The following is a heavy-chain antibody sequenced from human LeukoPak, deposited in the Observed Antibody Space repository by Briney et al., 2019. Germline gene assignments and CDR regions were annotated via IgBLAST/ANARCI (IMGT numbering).Heavy chain of an antibody. Sequence: SETLSLTCTVSGDSISYHNDFWGSIRQPPGKVLECISSIYTSGRTLFNSSLKSRVALSLDTSKNQVSLKLNSVTAADSAVYYCARRPEYNRSSRWAFDIWGQGTMVIVSS. J-gene: IGHJ3*02. D-gene: IGHD1-14*01. CDR1: GDSISYHNDF. CDR2: IYTSGRT. V-gene: IGHV4-39*01. CDR3: ARRPEYNRSSRWAFDI.